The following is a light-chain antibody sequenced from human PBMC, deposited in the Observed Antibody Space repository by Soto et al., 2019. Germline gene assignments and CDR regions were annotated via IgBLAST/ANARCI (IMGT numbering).Light chain of an antibody. V-gene: IGKV1-5*01. J-gene: IGKJ1*01. Sequence: DIQMTQSPSTLSASVGDRVTITCRASQGISNWLAWYQQKPGKAPKLLIYDASTLESGVPSRFSGSGSGTEFTLTISSLLPDDFATYYCQQYHIYSGTFGQGTKVDIK. CDR3: QQYHIYSGT. CDR2: DAS. CDR1: QGISNW.